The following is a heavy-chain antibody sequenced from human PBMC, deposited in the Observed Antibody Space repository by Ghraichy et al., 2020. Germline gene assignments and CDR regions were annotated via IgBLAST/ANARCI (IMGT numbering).Heavy chain of an antibody. CDR2: ISGSGTTV. J-gene: IGHJ4*02. CDR3: AREYYGLLAGYYLDY. V-gene: IGHV3-48*03. CDR1: GFTFSSFE. D-gene: IGHD3-9*01. Sequence: GGSLRLSCAASGFTFSSFEMNWVRLTPGKGLEWLSYISGSGTTVHYDDSVKGRFITSRDNAKNSLYLHMKSRRPDETAIYFCAREYYGLLAGYYLDYWGQGTLVTVSS.